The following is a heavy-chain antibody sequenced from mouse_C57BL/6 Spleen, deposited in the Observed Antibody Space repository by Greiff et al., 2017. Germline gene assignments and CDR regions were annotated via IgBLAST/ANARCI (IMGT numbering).Heavy chain of an antibody. D-gene: IGHD2-4*01. CDR3: ARSDYDYAMDY. Sequence: QVQLQQPGTELVKPGASVKLSCKASGYTFTSYWMHWVQQRPGKGLEWIGNISPSNGGTNYNEQFKSKATLTADKSASTSYMQLSSLTSEDSAVYYCARSDYDYAMDYWGQGTSVTVSS. CDR2: ISPSNGGT. V-gene: IGHV1-53*01. CDR1: GYTFTSYW. J-gene: IGHJ4*01.